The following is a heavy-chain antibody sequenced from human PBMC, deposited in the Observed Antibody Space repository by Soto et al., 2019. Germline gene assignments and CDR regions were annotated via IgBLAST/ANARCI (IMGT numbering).Heavy chain of an antibody. CDR1: GFTFSTHA. D-gene: IGHD6-13*01. CDR3: ARDRPYSCSWYPEY. Sequence: QVHLVESGGGVVRPGGSLRLSCAASGFTFSTHAMHWVRQAPGKGLEWVALISYDGTTKYYADSVKGRFTISRDNSKNTLYLQMNSLRGEDMAIYYCARDRPYSCSWYPEYWGQGTLVTVSS. V-gene: IGHV3-30-3*01. CDR2: ISYDGTTK. J-gene: IGHJ4*02.